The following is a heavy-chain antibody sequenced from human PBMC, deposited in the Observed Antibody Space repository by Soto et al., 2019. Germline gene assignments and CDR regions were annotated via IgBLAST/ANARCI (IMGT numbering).Heavy chain of an antibody. Sequence: VASVKVSCKASGYTFTSYAMHWVRQAPGQRLEWMGWINAGNGNTKYSQKFQGRVTITRDTSASTAYMELSSLRSEDTAVYYCARVFWSGYYAPYGWFDPWGQGTLVTVSS. CDR1: GYTFTSYA. V-gene: IGHV1-3*01. D-gene: IGHD3-3*01. CDR3: ARVFWSGYYAPYGWFDP. J-gene: IGHJ5*02. CDR2: INAGNGNT.